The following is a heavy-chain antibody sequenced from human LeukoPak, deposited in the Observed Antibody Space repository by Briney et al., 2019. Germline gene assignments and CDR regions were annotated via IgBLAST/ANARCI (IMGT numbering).Heavy chain of an antibody. D-gene: IGHD3-22*01. CDR2: IYYSGST. Sequence: SETLSLTCTVSGGSISSSSYYWGWIRQPPGKGLEWIGSIYYSGSTYYNPSLKSRVTISVDTSKNQFSLKLSSVTAADTAVYYCARPGYYDSSGYGCAFDIWGQGTMVTVSS. CDR1: GGSISSSSYY. CDR3: ARPGYYDSSGYGCAFDI. J-gene: IGHJ3*02. V-gene: IGHV4-39*01.